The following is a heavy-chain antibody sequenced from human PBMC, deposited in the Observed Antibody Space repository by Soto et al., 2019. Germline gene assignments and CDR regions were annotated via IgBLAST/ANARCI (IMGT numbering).Heavy chain of an antibody. CDR3: ARSSPSDFWSGYYLGVGFDP. D-gene: IGHD3-3*01. Sequence: SETLSLTCTVSGGSISSSSYYWGWIRQPPGKGLEWIGSIYYSGSTYYNPSLKSRVTISVDTSKDQFSLKLSSVTAADTAVYYCARSSPSDFWSGYYLGVGFDPWGQGTLVTVSS. V-gene: IGHV4-39*01. CDR1: GGSISSSSYY. J-gene: IGHJ5*02. CDR2: IYYSGST.